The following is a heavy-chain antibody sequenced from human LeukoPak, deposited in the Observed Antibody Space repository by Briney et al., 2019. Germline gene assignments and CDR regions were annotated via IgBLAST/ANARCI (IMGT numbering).Heavy chain of an antibody. D-gene: IGHD5-18*01. CDR2: INTNTGNP. Sequence: ASVKVSCKASGYTFTSYAMNWVRQAPGQGLEWMGWINTNTGNPTYAQGFTGRFVFSLDTSVSTAYLQISSLKAEDTAVYYCATTGYSYDYDGAFNIWGQGTMVTVSS. CDR1: GYTFTSYA. CDR3: ATTGYSYDYDGAFNI. J-gene: IGHJ3*02. V-gene: IGHV7-4-1*02.